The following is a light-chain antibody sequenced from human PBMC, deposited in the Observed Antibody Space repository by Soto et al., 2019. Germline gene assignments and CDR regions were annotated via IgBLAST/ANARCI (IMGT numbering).Light chain of an antibody. J-gene: IGKJ4*01. V-gene: IGKV1-33*01. CDR2: DAS. CDR3: QQYDNLPPELT. CDR1: QDISNY. Sequence: DIQMTQSPSSLSASVGDRVTITCQASQDISNYLNWYQQKPGKAPKLLIYDASNLETGVPSRFSGSGSGTDFTFTISSLQPEYIATDYCQQYDNLPPELTFGGGTKVEIK.